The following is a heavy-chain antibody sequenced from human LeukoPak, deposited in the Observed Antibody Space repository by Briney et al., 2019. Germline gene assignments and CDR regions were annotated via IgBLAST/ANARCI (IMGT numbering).Heavy chain of an antibody. CDR2: IIPIFGTA. CDR1: GGTFSSYA. J-gene: IGHJ5*02. V-gene: IGHV1-69*13. Sequence: SVKVSCKASGGTFSSYAISWVRQAPGQGLEWMGGIIPIFGTANYAQKFQGRVTITADESTSTAYMELSSLRSEDTAVYYCARVGSYDFWSGPYNWFDPWGQGTLVTVSS. D-gene: IGHD3-3*01. CDR3: ARVGSYDFWSGPYNWFDP.